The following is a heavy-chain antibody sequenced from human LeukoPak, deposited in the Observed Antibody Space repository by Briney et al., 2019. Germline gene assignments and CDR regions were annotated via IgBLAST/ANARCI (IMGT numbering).Heavy chain of an antibody. Sequence: GASVKVSCKASGYTFTGYYMHWVRQAPGQGLEWMGRINPNSGGTNYAQKFQGRVTMTRDTSISTAYMELSRLRSDDTAVYYCARGGGYGYCSGGSCYPPDYWGQGTLVTVSS. CDR1: GYTFTGYY. CDR3: ARGGGYGYCSGGSCYPPDY. D-gene: IGHD2-15*01. CDR2: INPNSGGT. V-gene: IGHV1-2*06. J-gene: IGHJ4*02.